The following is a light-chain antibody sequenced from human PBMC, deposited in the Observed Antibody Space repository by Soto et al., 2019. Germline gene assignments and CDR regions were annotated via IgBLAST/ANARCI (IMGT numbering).Light chain of an antibody. CDR2: IND. V-gene: IGLV1-44*01. Sequence: QPVLTQPPSASGTPGQRVTISCSGGSSNIGSNVVNWYQQLPGKAPKLLIYINDRRPSGVPDRFSGSKSGTSASLAVSGLQSEDEADYYCSSWDDSLNGVVFGGGTKVTVL. CDR1: SSNIGSNV. CDR3: SSWDDSLNGVV. J-gene: IGLJ2*01.